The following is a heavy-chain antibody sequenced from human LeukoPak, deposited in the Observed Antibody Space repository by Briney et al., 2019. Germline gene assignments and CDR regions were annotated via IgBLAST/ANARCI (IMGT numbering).Heavy chain of an antibody. CDR1: GGSFSGYY. Sequence: KPSETLSLTCAVYGGSFSGYYWSWICQPPGKGLEWIGEINHSGSTNYNPSLKSRVTISVDTSKNQFSLKLSSVTAADTAVYYCARGPPYRCSSTSCYFDYWGQGTLVTVSS. J-gene: IGHJ4*02. CDR3: ARGPPYRCSSTSCYFDY. CDR2: INHSGST. V-gene: IGHV4-34*01. D-gene: IGHD2-2*01.